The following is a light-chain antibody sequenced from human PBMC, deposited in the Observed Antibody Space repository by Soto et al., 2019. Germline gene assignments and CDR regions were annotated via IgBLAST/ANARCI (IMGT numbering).Light chain of an antibody. CDR3: CAYAGSNTYV. V-gene: IGLV2-23*01. J-gene: IGLJ1*01. Sequence: QSVLSQPASVSGSPGQSIAISCTGTSSDVGSYNLVSWYQQHPGKAPKLMIYDAFRRPSGVSDRFSGSRSGNTASLTISGLQSEHEADYYCCAYAGSNTYVFGTGTKLTVL. CDR1: SSDVGSYNL. CDR2: DAF.